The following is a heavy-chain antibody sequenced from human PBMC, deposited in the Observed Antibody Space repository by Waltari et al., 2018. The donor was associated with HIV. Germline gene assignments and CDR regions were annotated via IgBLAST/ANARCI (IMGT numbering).Heavy chain of an antibody. CDR3: AQGSGENPSFQPVPFDI. J-gene: IGHJ3*02. CDR2: ISDDWTVQ. Sequence: VQLVESGGGVVRPGGSLRLSCAASGFTFSNFGMHGVRQAPGKGLEWVAVISDDWTVQYYADFVKGRFSISRDNSKNTLYLQMNSLKTEDTAVFYCAQGSGENPSFQPVPFDIWGQGTKVTVS. V-gene: IGHV3-30*03. D-gene: IGHD3-10*01. CDR1: GFTFSNFG.